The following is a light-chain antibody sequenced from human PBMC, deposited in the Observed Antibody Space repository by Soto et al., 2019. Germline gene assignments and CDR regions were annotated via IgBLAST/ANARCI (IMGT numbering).Light chain of an antibody. CDR2: DAS. CDR1: QSVSSY. J-gene: IGKJ4*01. CDR3: QQNSKWPLT. Sequence: EIVLTQSPATLSLSPGERATLSCRASQSVSSYLAWYQQKPGQAPRLLIYDASNRATGIPARFSGSGSGTDFTLTISSLEPEDFAVYYCQQNSKWPLTFGGGTKVEIK. V-gene: IGKV3-11*01.